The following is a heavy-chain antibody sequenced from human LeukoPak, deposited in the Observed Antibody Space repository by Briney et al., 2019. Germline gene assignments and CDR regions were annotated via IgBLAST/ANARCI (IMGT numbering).Heavy chain of an antibody. CDR3: ARGWTAYSSSSSLDY. J-gene: IGHJ4*02. CDR2: IIPIFGTA. D-gene: IGHD6-6*01. Sequence: GASVKVSFKASGGTFSSYAISWVRQAPGQGLEWVGGIIPIFGTANYAQKFQGRVTITTDESTSTAYMELSSLRSEDTAVYYCARGWTAYSSSSSLDYWGQGTLVTVSS. V-gene: IGHV1-69*05. CDR1: GGTFSSYA.